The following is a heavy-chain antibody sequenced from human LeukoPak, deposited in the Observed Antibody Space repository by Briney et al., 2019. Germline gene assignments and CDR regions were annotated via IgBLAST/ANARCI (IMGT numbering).Heavy chain of an antibody. CDR3: ARRFGSGDYFDY. J-gene: IGHJ4*02. D-gene: IGHD2-15*01. Sequence: SETLPLTCTVSGGSISSYYWSWIRQPPGKGLEWIGYIYYSGTTNNNPSLKSRVTISIDTSKKQFSLKLSSVTAADTAIYYCARRFGSGDYFDYWGQGTLVTVSS. CDR2: IYYSGTT. V-gene: IGHV4-59*01. CDR1: GGSISSYY.